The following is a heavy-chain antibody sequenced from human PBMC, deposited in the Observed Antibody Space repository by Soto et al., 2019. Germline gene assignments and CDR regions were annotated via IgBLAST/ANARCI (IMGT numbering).Heavy chain of an antibody. CDR1: GFTFSSYG. CDR3: AKGGRQWLVTSDFNY. J-gene: IGHJ4*02. Sequence: GGSLRLSCAASGFTFSSYGMHWVRQAPDKGLEWVAVIWYDGSNKWYADSVKGRFTISRDNSKKTLFLQMNSLRAEDTAVYYCAKGGRQWLVTSDFNYWGQGDLVTVSS. CDR2: IWYDGSNK. V-gene: IGHV3-33*06. D-gene: IGHD6-19*01.